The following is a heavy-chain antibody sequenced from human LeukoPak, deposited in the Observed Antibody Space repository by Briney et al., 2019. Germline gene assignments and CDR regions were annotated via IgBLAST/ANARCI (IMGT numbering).Heavy chain of an antibody. CDR1: GFSVTDYA. CDR3: ARDTDWFDS. CDR2: MNTKTGNP. J-gene: IGHJ5*01. V-gene: IGHV7-4-1*02. Sequence: GASVKVSCKASGFSVTDYAMHWVRQAPGQGLEWMGWMNTKTGNPTYAQGFTGRFVFSLDTSVSTTYLQISSLEAEDSAVYYCARDTDWFDSWGQGTLVTVSS.